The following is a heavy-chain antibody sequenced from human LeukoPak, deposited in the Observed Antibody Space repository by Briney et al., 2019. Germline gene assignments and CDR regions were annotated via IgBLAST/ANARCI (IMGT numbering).Heavy chain of an antibody. CDR3: ANGGGARYCSSTSCYTEGDY. CDR1: GFTFSSYA. V-gene: IGHV3-23*01. Sequence: PGGSLRLSCAASGFTFSSYAMSWVRQAPGKGLEWVSAISGSGGSTYYADSVKGRFTISRDNSKNTLYLQMNSLRAEDTAVYYCANGGGARYCSSTSCYTEGDYWGQGTLVTVSS. J-gene: IGHJ4*02. CDR2: ISGSGGST. D-gene: IGHD2-2*02.